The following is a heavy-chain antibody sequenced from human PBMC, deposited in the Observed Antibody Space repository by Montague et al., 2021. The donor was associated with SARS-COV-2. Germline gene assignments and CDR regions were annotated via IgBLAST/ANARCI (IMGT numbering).Heavy chain of an antibody. D-gene: IGHD3/OR15-3a*01. Sequence: PALVKPTQTLTLTCTFSGFSLSTSGMCMTWIRQPPGKALEWLARIDWDGDKYYNTSLKSRFTISKDTSKNLVVLTMTNMDPVDTATYYCARGPLDTYYYNGMDVWGRGTTVTVSS. J-gene: IGHJ6*02. CDR2: IDWDGDK. CDR3: ARGPLDTYYYNGMDV. V-gene: IGHV2-70*11. CDR1: GFSLSTSGMC.